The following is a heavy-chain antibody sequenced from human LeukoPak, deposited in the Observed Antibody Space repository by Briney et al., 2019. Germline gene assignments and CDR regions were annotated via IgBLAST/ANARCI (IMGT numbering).Heavy chain of an antibody. D-gene: IGHD3-22*01. CDR3: ARDLSVIVVGLYESHFDY. J-gene: IGHJ4*02. CDR1: GYTFTGYY. CDR2: INPNSGGT. Sequence: ASVKVSCKASGYTFTGYYMHWVRQAPRQGLEWMGWINPNSGGTNYAQKFQGRVTMTRDTSISTAYMELSRLRSDDTAVYYCARDLSVIVVGLYESHFDYWGQGTLVTVSS. V-gene: IGHV1-2*02.